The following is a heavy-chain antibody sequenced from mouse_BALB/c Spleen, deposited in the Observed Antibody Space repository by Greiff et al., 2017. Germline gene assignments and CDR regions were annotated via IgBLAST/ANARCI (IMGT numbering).Heavy chain of an antibody. Sequence: VKLVESGPGLVAPSQSLSITCTVSGFSLTSYGVHWVRQPPGKGLEWLGVIWAGGSTNYNSALMSRLSISKDNSKSQVFLKMNSLQTDDTAMYYCASYGSSYWYFDVWGAGTTVTVSS. CDR1: GFSLTSYG. CDR3: ASYGSSYWYFDV. J-gene: IGHJ1*01. D-gene: IGHD1-1*01. V-gene: IGHV2-9*02. CDR2: IWAGGST.